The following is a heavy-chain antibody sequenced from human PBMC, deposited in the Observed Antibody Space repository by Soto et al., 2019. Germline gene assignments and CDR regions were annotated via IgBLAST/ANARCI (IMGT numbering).Heavy chain of an antibody. Sequence: QVQLQESGPGLVKPSETLSLTCTVSGGSVSSGSYYWSWIRQPPGKGLEWIGYSYYSGSTNYNPSLKSRVTISVDTSKNQFSLKLSSVTAADTAVYYCARGRTYCSSTSCYLAPYFDYWGQGTLVTVSS. D-gene: IGHD2-2*01. V-gene: IGHV4-61*01. CDR2: SYYSGST. CDR3: ARGRTYCSSTSCYLAPYFDY. CDR1: GGSVSSGSYY. J-gene: IGHJ4*02.